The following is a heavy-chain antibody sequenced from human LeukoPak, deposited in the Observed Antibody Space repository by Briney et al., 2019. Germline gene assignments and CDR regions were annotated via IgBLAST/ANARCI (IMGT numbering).Heavy chain of an antibody. CDR2: ISPGSDFV. Sequence: PGESLRLSCASSAFTFSYYSMNWVRQAPGKGLEWVSSISPGSDFVFYADSVKGRFTISRDNAKNSLYLQMNSLRAEDTAVYYCAGFAPNSSGWYWGQGTLVTVSS. V-gene: IGHV3-21*01. J-gene: IGHJ4*02. D-gene: IGHD6-19*01. CDR3: AGFAPNSSGWY. CDR1: AFTFSYYS.